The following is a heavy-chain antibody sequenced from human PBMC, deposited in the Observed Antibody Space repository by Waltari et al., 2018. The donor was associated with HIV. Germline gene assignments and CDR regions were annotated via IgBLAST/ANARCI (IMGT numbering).Heavy chain of an antibody. CDR3: AKSYGDYFDY. CDR2: IYTAGRT. D-gene: IGHD4-17*01. CDR1: GFTVRSNY. J-gene: IGHJ4*02. V-gene: IGHV3-53*01. Sequence: EVQLVESGGGLIQTGGSLSLSCAASGFTVRSNYMSWVRQAPGKGLECVSVIYTAGRTSYADSVKGRFTISRDTSNNTLHLQMNSLRAEDTAIYYCAKSYGDYFDYWGQGTLVTVSS.